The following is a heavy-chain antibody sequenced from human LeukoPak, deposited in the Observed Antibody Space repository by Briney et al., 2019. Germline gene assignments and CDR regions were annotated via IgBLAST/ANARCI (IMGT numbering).Heavy chain of an antibody. CDR1: GFTFSSYA. Sequence: PGGSLRLSCAASGFTFSSYAMSWARQAPGKGLEWVSGISGSGGSTDYADSVKGRFTISRDNSKNTLYLQMNSLRAEDSAVYYCAKPRDSGGSWGYDYWGQGTLVTVSS. CDR2: ISGSGGST. J-gene: IGHJ4*02. D-gene: IGHD2-15*01. V-gene: IGHV3-23*01. CDR3: AKPRDSGGSWGYDY.